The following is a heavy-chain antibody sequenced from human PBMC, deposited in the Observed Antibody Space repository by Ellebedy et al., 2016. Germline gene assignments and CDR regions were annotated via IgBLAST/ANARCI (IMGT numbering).Heavy chain of an antibody. CDR3: ARDVGLLDF. V-gene: IGHV1-18*01. CDR1: GYIFTNWG. J-gene: IGHJ4*02. Sequence: ASVKVSCKASGYIFTNWGLSWVRQAPGQGLELLGWISTYNGDSEYAQRFQGRVTMTTDTSTSTAYLVLRSLRSDDTAVYYCARDVGLLDFWGQGTLVTVSS. CDR2: ISTYNGDS.